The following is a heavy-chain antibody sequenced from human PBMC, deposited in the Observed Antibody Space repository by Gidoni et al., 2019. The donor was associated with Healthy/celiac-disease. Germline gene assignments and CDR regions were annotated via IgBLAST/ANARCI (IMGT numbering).Heavy chain of an antibody. Sequence: QVQLVQSGDEVKKPGASVNVYCKDSGYTFTRYGISWVRQAPGQGLEGMGWIRAYNGNTNYAQKLQGRVTMTTDTSTSTAYMELRSLRSDDTAVYYCARDNGLIVVPYDAFDIWGPRDNGHRLF. V-gene: IGHV1-18*04. J-gene: IGHJ3*02. CDR2: IRAYNGNT. CDR3: ARDNGLIVVPYDAFDI. D-gene: IGHD3-22*01. CDR1: GYTFTRYG.